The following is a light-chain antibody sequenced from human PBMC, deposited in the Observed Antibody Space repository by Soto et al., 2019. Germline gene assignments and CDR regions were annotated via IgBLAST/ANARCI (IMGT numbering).Light chain of an antibody. CDR1: QSVNSNY. V-gene: IGKV3-11*01. J-gene: IGKJ4*01. CDR2: GIS. Sequence: EMVMTQSPAILSVSPGESATLSCRASQSVNSNYLAWYQQHPGQPPRLLIYGISTRATGIPARFSGSGSGTDFTLTISSLEPEDFAVYYCQQRSNWPLTFGGGTKVDIK. CDR3: QQRSNWPLT.